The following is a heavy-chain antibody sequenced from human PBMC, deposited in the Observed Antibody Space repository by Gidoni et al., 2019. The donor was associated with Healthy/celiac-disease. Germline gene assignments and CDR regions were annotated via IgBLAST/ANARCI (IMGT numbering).Heavy chain of an antibody. J-gene: IGHJ4*02. Sequence: EVQLVESGGGLVQPGGSLRLSGAASGFTVSSNYMSWVRQAPGKGLEWVSVIYSGGSTYYADSVKGRFTISRDNSKNTLYLQMNSLRAEDTAVYYCARDDGVRGVPVGYWGQGTLVTVSS. CDR1: GFTVSSNY. D-gene: IGHD3-10*01. CDR3: ARDDGVRGVPVGY. V-gene: IGHV3-66*02. CDR2: IYSGGST.